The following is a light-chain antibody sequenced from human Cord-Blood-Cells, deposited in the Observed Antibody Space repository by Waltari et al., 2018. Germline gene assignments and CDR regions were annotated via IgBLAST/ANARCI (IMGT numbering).Light chain of an antibody. V-gene: IGLV2-14*01. J-gene: IGLJ1*01. Sequence: QSALTQPASVSGSPGQSITISCTGTSSDVGCYNYVSWYQQHPGKAPKLMIYDVSKRPSGVSNRFSGSKSGNTASLTISGLQAEDEADYYCSSYTSSSTLVFGTGTKVTVL. CDR2: DVS. CDR3: SSYTSSSTLV. CDR1: SSDVGCYNY.